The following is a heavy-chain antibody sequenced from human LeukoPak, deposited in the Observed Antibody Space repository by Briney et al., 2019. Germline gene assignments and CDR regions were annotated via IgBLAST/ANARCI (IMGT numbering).Heavy chain of an antibody. Sequence: SETLSLTCAVYGGSFSGYYWSWIRQPPGKGLEWIGSIYHSGSTYYNPSLKSRVTISVDTSKNQFSLKLSSVTAADTAVYYCARGDDFWSGYPHYYFDYWGQGTLVTVSS. CDR2: IYHSGST. CDR1: GGSFSGYY. CDR3: ARGDDFWSGYPHYYFDY. D-gene: IGHD3-3*01. V-gene: IGHV4-34*01. J-gene: IGHJ4*02.